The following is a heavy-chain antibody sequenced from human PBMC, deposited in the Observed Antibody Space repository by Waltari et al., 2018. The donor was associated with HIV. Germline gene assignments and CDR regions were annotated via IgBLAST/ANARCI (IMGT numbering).Heavy chain of an antibody. CDR1: GASYRSHKRY. J-gene: IGHJ5*02. CDR3: AATRAEGGATGGWDL. V-gene: IGHV4-61*02. CDR2: IYDTGST. D-gene: IGHD1-26*01. Sequence: QVHLQESAPGLVTPSQTLSLTCPVPGASYRSHKRYWTWLRQPAGTGMEWIGRIYDTGSTNDNASLQSRDTVSMHTSQNAFSLKLYAVTAADTAIYYWAATRAEGGATGGWDLWGQGTMVTVSS.